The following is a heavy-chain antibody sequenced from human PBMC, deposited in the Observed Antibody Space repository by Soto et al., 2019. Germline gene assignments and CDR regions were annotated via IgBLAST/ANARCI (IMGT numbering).Heavy chain of an antibody. CDR3: ASHYDMWSGYLSPVDY. Sequence: QVQLVESGGDLVKPGGSLRLSCAASGYTFSDYYMSWIRQAPGKGVEWISYIDTSGTKIYYADSVKGRFTITRDNAKNSLYLEMNSLRDEATAVYYCASHYDMWSGYLSPVDYWGQGTLVTVSS. D-gene: IGHD3-3*01. J-gene: IGHJ4*02. CDR1: GYTFSDYY. V-gene: IGHV3-11*01. CDR2: IDTSGTKI.